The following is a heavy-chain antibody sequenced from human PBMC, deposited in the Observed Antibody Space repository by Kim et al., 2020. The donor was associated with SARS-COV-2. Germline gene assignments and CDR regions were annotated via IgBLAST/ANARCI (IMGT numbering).Heavy chain of an antibody. CDR1: GFTFSDAW. D-gene: IGHD3-9*01. CDR3: TTVYYDFLTENTVDV. Sequence: GGSLRLSCAASGFTFSDAWMTWVRQVPGKGLEWVGHIKSKEDGGTTDYAAPVKGRFTISRDNSNNTLYLQMNSLKTEDTGVYYCTTVYYDFLTENTVDVWGQGTTATVSS. J-gene: IGHJ6*02. CDR2: IKSKEDGGTT. V-gene: IGHV3-15*01.